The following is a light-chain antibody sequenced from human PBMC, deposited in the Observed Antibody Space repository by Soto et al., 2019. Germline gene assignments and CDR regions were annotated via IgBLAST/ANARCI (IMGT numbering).Light chain of an antibody. Sequence: QSVLTQPPSASGTPGQRVTISCSGSSSNIGSNYVYWYQQLPGTAPKLLIYTNNQRPSGVPDRFPGSKSGTSASLAISGLRSEDEADYYCAARDDTLSGPYVVFGGGTKVTVL. CDR1: SSNIGSNY. V-gene: IGLV1-47*01. CDR2: TNN. CDR3: AARDDTLSGPYVV. J-gene: IGLJ2*01.